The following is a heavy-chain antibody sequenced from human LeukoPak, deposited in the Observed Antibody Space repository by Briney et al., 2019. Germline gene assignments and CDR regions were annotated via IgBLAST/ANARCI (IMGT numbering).Heavy chain of an antibody. CDR2: TYSGGST. J-gene: IGHJ4*02. V-gene: IGHV3-66*01. CDR3: ARDPRIAAGDTM. D-gene: IGHD6-13*01. Sequence: GGSLRLSCAASGFTVSSTYMSWVRQAPGKGLEWVSVTYSGGSTDYADSVKGRFTMSRDNSKNTLYLQMNSLRAEDTAVYYCARDPRIAAGDTMWGQGTLVSVSS. CDR1: GFTVSSTY.